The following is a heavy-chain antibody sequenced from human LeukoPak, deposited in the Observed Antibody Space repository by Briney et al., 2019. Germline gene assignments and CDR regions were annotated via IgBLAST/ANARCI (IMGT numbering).Heavy chain of an antibody. CDR3: ARHYGP. CDR1: GFSIRSYWKH. Sequence: AGTLRLTCAVSGFSIRSYWKHWGCKGQGPGKGLEWMGRTYERGSTYYNPSLKSRVTISVDTSKNQFSLKLNSVTAADTAVYYCARHYGPWGQGTLVTVSS. V-gene: IGHV4-39*01. D-gene: IGHD3-10*01. CDR2: TYERGST. J-gene: IGHJ5*02.